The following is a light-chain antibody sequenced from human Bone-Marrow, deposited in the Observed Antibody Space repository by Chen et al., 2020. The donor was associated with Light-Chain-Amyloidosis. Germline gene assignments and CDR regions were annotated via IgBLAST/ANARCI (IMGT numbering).Light chain of an antibody. CDR2: GIS. J-gene: IGKJ1*01. V-gene: IGKV3-15*01. Sequence: EVVMTQSPATLSVSPGERATLSCRASQSVGFKLAWYQQKPGQAPRLLIFGISTRETGIPDRFSGSGSGTEFTLTITSLQSGDFAVYYCHQYNDWPLGGTFGQGTKVDIK. CDR1: QSVGFK. CDR3: HQYNDWPLGGT.